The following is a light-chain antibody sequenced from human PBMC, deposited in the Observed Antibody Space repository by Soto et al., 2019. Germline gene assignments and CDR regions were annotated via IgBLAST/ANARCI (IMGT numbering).Light chain of an antibody. V-gene: IGLV2-8*01. CDR1: SSDVGGYNY. CDR2: EVS. Sequence: QSVLTQPPSASGSPGQSVTISCTGTSSDVGGYNYVSWYQQYPGKAPKLMIYEVSKRPSGVPDRFSASTSGNTASLTVSGLQADDEADYYCSSYAGNNNVIFGGGTKVTVL. J-gene: IGLJ2*01. CDR3: SSYAGNNNVI.